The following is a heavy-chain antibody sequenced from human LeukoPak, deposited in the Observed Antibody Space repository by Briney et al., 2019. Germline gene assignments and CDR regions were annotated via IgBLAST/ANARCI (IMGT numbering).Heavy chain of an antibody. CDR1: GYTFTSYG. J-gene: IGHJ5*02. CDR3: ARDRIGYCSSTSFFSFDP. CDR2: ISAYNGNT. D-gene: IGHD2-2*03. Sequence: ASVKVSCKASGYTFTSYGISWVRQAPGQGLEWMGWISAYNGNTNYAQKLQGRVTMTTDTSTSTAYMELRSLRSDDTAVYYCARDRIGYCSSTSFFSFDPWGQGTLVTVSS. V-gene: IGHV1-18*01.